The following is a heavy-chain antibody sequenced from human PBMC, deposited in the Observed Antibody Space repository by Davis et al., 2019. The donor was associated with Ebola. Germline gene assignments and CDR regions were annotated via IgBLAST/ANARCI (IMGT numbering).Heavy chain of an antibody. J-gene: IGHJ4*02. D-gene: IGHD6-6*01. CDR2: IRSKANSYAT. Sequence: GESLKISCAASGFTFSGSAMHWVRQASGKGLEWVGRIRSKANSYATAYAASVKGRFTISRDNAKNSVSLQMNSLRAEDTAVYYCARGSSSSGFDNWGQGTLVTVSS. V-gene: IGHV3-73*01. CDR3: ARGSSSSGFDN. CDR1: GFTFSGSA.